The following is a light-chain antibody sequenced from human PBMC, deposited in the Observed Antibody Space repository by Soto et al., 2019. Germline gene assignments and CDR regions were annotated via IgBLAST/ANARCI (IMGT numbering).Light chain of an antibody. CDR1: QSVSSTY. Sequence: EIVLTQSPGTQSLSPGERATLSCRASQSVSSTYLAWYQQKPGQAPRLLIYGASSRATGIPDRFSGSGSGTDFTLTISRLDPEDFAVYYCQQYGSSPPMYTFGQGTKLEIK. J-gene: IGKJ2*01. CDR2: GAS. CDR3: QQYGSSPPMYT. V-gene: IGKV3-20*01.